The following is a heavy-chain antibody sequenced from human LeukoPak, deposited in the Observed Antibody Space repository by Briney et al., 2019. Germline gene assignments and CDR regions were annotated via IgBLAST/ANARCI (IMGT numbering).Heavy chain of an antibody. J-gene: IGHJ4*02. CDR1: GGSISSSNSY. CDR3: TRHFGSGRNDY. D-gene: IGHD3-10*01. Sequence: PSGTLSLTCTLSGGSISSSNSYWGWIRQHPGKWLGWIGSIHYSGSTYYNPSLKSRVTVSVDTSKNQFTVNLSSVTAADTAVYYCTRHFGSGRNDYWGQGTLVTVSS. V-gene: IGHV4-39*01. CDR2: IHYSGST.